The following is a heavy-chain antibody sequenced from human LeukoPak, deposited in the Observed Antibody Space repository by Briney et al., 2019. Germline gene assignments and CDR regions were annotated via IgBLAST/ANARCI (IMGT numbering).Heavy chain of an antibody. J-gene: IGHJ5*02. CDR3: ARHDSDDYGDYGEKNWFDP. D-gene: IGHD4-17*01. CDR2: INHSGST. Sequence: SETLSLTCTVSTYSISSGYYWGWIRRPPGKGLEWIGEINHSGSTNYNPSLKSRVTISVDTSKNQFSLKLSSVTAADTAVYYCARHDSDDYGDYGEKNWFDPWGQGTLVTVSS. CDR1: TYSISSGYY. V-gene: IGHV4-38-2*02.